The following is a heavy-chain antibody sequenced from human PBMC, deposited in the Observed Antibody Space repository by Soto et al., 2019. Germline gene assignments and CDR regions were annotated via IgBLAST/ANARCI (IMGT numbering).Heavy chain of an antibody. CDR3: ASSVVVPSTMNYFDY. CDR1: GYIFSNYW. CDR2: IFPADSDT. D-gene: IGHD2-15*01. J-gene: IGHJ4*02. Sequence: VESLKISCKGSGYIFSNYWISCVLQRPVKGLEWMGIIFPADSDTKYSPSFQGQVTISADKSISTAYLQWSSLKASDTAMYYCASSVVVPSTMNYFDYWGQGSQVTVSS. V-gene: IGHV5-51*01.